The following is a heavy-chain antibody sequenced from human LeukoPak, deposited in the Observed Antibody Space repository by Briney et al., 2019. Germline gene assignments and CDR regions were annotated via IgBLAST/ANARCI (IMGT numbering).Heavy chain of an antibody. V-gene: IGHV3-30*04. Sequence: GGSLRLSCAASGFTFSSYAMHWVRQAPGKGLEWVAVISYDGSNKYYADSVKGRFTISRDNSRNTLYLQMNSLRAEDTAVYYCARIVGAIAQNWFDPWGQGTLVTVSS. J-gene: IGHJ5*02. CDR3: ARIVGAIAQNWFDP. D-gene: IGHD1-26*01. CDR2: ISYDGSNK. CDR1: GFTFSSYA.